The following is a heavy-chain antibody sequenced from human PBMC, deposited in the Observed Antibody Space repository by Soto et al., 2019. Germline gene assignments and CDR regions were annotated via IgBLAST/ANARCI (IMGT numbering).Heavy chain of an antibody. D-gene: IGHD2-2*02. CDR3: AKVYCSSTSCYTLADQYYYYGMDV. J-gene: IGHJ6*02. V-gene: IGHV3-30*18. CDR1: GFTFSSYG. Sequence: GGSLRLSCTASGFTFSSYGMHWVRQAPGKGLEWVAVISYDGSNKYYADSVKGRFTISRDNSKNTLYLQMNSLRAEGTAVYYCAKVYCSSTSCYTLADQYYYYGMDVWGQGTTVTVSS. CDR2: ISYDGSNK.